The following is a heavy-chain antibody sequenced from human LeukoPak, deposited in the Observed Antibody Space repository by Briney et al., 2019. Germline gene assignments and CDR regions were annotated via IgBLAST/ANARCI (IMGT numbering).Heavy chain of an antibody. CDR2: IIPIFGTA. D-gene: IGHD2-15*01. CDR3: ARDKEESLVVAATKYVDY. Sequence: AASVKVSCKASGGTFSSYAISWVRQAPGQGLEWMGGIIPIFGTANYAQKFQGRVTMTRDTSTSTVYMELSSLRSEDTAVYYCARDKEESLVVAATKYVDYWGQGTLVTVSS. J-gene: IGHJ4*02. V-gene: IGHV1-69*05. CDR1: GGTFSSYA.